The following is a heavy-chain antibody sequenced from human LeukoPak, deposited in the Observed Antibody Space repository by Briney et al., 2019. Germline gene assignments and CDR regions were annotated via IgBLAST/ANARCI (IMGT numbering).Heavy chain of an antibody. V-gene: IGHV3-23*01. Sequence: GGTLRLSCAASGVTFSSYGMSWVRQAPGKGLEWVSAICGSGGSTYYADSVKGRFTISRDNSKNTLYLQMNSLRAEDTAVYYCAKRHSGGYYTRWLLDYWGQGTLVTVSS. CDR2: ICGSGGST. D-gene: IGHD1-26*01. CDR1: GVTFSSYG. J-gene: IGHJ4*02. CDR3: AKRHSGGYYTRWLLDY.